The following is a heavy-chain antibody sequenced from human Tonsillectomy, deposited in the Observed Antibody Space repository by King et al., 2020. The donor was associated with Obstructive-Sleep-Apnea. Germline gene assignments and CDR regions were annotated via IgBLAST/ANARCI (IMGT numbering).Heavy chain of an antibody. CDR3: ARLRAGQGSNAFDY. Sequence: VQLQQWGPGLLKPSETLSLTCAVYGESFSGCYWTWIRQPPGKGLEGIGGINHSGSTISSPSLKSRVTISVDTSKNQFSLNLSSVTAADTAVYYCARLRAGQGSNAFDYWGQGTLVTVSS. J-gene: IGHJ4*02. CDR2: INHSGST. CDR1: GESFSGCY. D-gene: IGHD1-26*01. V-gene: IGHV4-34*01.